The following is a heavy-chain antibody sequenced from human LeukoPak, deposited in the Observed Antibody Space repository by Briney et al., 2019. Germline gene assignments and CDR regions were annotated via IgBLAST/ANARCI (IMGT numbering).Heavy chain of an antibody. D-gene: IGHD5-12*01. CDR1: GGSISSSSYY. J-gene: IGHJ4*02. CDR2: IYYSGST. CDR3: ARHSAQYGGYVGY. V-gene: IGHV4-39*01. Sequence: PSETLSLTCTVSGGSISSSSYYWGWIRQPPGKGREWIGSIYYSGSTYYNPSLKSRVTISVDTSKNQFSLKLSSVTAADTAVYYCARHSAQYGGYVGYWGQGTLVTVSS.